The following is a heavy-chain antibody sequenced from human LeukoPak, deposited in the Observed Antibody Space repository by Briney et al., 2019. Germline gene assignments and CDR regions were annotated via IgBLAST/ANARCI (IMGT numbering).Heavy chain of an antibody. CDR2: ISSSSSYI. D-gene: IGHD2-21*02. CDR1: GFTFSSYS. J-gene: IGHJ4*02. V-gene: IGHV3-21*01. CDR3: ARDSGLLASTDFDY. Sequence: KPGGSLRLSCAASGFTFSSYSMNWVRQAPGKGLEWVSSISSSSSYIYYADSVKGRFTISRDNAKNSLYLQMNSLRAEDTAVYYCARDSGLLASTDFDYWGQGTLVTVSS.